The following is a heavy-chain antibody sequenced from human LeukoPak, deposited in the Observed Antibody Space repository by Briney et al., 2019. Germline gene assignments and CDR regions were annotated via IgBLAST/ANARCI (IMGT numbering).Heavy chain of an antibody. V-gene: IGHV4-39*07. Sequence: SETLSLTCTVSGGSISSSSYYWGWIRQPPGKGLEWIGSIYYSGSTYYNPSLKSRVTISVDTSKNQFSLKLSSVTAADTAVYYCARGPRTELLWFGELLLIWGQGTPVTVSS. CDR3: ARGPRTELLWFGELLLI. CDR1: GGSISSSSYY. CDR2: IYYSGST. J-gene: IGHJ4*02. D-gene: IGHD3-10*01.